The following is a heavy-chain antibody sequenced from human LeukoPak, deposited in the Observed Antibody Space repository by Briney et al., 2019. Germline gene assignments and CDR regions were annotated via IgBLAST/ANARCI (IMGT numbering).Heavy chain of an antibody. CDR1: GGSISSSSYY. Sequence: ASETLSLTCTVSGGSISSSSYYWGWIRQPPGKGLEWIGSIYYSGSTYYNPSLKSRVTISVDTSKNQFSLKLSSVTAADTAVYYCARDRLEWLVPGAAFDIWGQGTMVTVSS. J-gene: IGHJ3*02. D-gene: IGHD3-3*01. CDR2: IYYSGST. V-gene: IGHV4-39*07. CDR3: ARDRLEWLVPGAAFDI.